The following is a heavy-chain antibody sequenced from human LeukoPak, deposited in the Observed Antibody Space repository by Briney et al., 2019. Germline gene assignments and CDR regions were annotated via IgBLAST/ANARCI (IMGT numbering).Heavy chain of an antibody. J-gene: IGHJ5*02. Sequence: SETLSLTCTVSGGSISSSSNYWGWIRQPPGKGLEWIGSIYYSGSTYYNPSLKSRVTISVDTSKNQFSLKLSSVTAADTAVYYCARQPRYDFWSGYSWSYNWFDPWGQGTLVAVSS. CDR3: ARQPRYDFWSGYSWSYNWFDP. CDR2: IYYSGST. D-gene: IGHD3-3*01. CDR1: GGSISSSSNY. V-gene: IGHV4-39*01.